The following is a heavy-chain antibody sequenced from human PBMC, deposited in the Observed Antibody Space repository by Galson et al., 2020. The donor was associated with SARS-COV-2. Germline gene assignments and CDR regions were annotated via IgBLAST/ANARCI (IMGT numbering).Heavy chain of an antibody. V-gene: IGHV3-33*01. J-gene: IGHJ6*02. Sequence: GGSLRLSCAASGFTFSSYGMHWVRQAPGKGLEWVAVIWYDGSNKYYADSVKGRFTISRDNSKNTLYLQMNSLRAEDTAVYYCARGKRIVVVTAIPSGMDVWGQGTTGTVSS. CDR2: IWYDGSNK. CDR3: ARGKRIVVVTAIPSGMDV. CDR1: GFTFSSYG. D-gene: IGHD2-21*02.